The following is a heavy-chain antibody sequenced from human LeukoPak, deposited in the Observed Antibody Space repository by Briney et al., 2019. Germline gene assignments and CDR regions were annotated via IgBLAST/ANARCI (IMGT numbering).Heavy chain of an antibody. J-gene: IGHJ4*02. CDR2: INPSGGST. D-gene: IGHD3-22*01. CDR1: GYTFTSYY. CDR3: ARDGWMRYYDSSGYSSLLAFRFDY. Sequence: GASVKVSCKASGYTFTSYYMHWVRQAPGQGLEWMGIINPSGGSTSYAQKFQGRVTMTRDMSTSTVYMELSSLRAEDTAVYYCARDGWMRYYDSSGYSSLLAFRFDYWGQGTLVTVSS. V-gene: IGHV1-46*01.